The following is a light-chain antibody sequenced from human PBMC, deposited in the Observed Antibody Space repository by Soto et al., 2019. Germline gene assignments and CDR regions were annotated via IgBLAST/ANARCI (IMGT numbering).Light chain of an antibody. CDR2: GAS. V-gene: IGKV3-20*01. CDR3: QQYGSSPPIT. J-gene: IGKJ5*01. CDR1: QTVRNNY. Sequence: EIVMTQSPATLSVSPGERATLSCRAIQTVRNNYLAWYQQKPGQAPRLLIYGASSRATGIPDRFSGSGSGTDFTLTISRLEPEDFAVYYCQQYGSSPPITFGQGTRLEI.